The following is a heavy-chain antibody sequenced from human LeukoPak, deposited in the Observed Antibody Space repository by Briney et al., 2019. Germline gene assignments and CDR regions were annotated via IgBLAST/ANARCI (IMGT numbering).Heavy chain of an antibody. CDR2: IYYSGST. CDR1: GGSISSYY. Sequence: PSETLSLTCTVSGGSISSYYWSWIRQPPGKGLEWIGYIYYSGSTNYNPSLKSRVTISVDTSKNQFSLKLSSVAAADTAVYNCASSYDYVWGSYLGAFDYWGQGTLVSVSS. CDR3: ASSYDYVWGSYLGAFDY. V-gene: IGHV4-59*08. D-gene: IGHD3-16*02. J-gene: IGHJ4*02.